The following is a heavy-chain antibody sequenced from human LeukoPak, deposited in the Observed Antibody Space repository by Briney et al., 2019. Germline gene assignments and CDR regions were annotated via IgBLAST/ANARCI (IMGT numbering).Heavy chain of an antibody. J-gene: IGHJ4*02. CDR1: GGSISSGSYY. CDR3: ARHKGVILDY. CDR2: SYTSGRT. D-gene: IGHD3-16*02. Sequence: SETLSLTCAVSGGSISSGSYYWSWIRQPAGQGLEWIGRSYTSGRTNYNPSLKSRVTISVDTSKNQFSLKPSAVTATDTGVYYCARHKGVILDYWGQGTLVTVSS. V-gene: IGHV4-61*02.